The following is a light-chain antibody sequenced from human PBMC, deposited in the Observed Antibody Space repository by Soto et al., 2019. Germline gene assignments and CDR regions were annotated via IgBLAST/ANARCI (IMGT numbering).Light chain of an antibody. Sequence: QSVLTQPASVSGSPGQSITISCTGTSSDVGSYNLVTWYQQHPAKAPKLMIYEVSKRPSGVSNRFSGSKSGNTASLTISGLQAEDEADYYCCSYAGSGTYVFGTGTKLTVL. J-gene: IGLJ1*01. V-gene: IGLV2-23*02. CDR2: EVS. CDR1: SSDVGSYNL. CDR3: CSYAGSGTYV.